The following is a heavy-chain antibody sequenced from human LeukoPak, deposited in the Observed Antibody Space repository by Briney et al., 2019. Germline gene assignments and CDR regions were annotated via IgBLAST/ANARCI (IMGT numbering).Heavy chain of an antibody. CDR1: GVSFRRYY. CDR2: INHSGST. CDR3: ARSDIAAAGAPFDY. V-gene: IGHV4-34*01. D-gene: IGHD6-13*01. J-gene: IGHJ4*02. Sequence: SETLSLTCALYGVSFRRYYWRWIRQPPGKGLEWIGEINHSGSTNYNPSLKSRVTISVDTSKNQFSLKLSSVTAADTAVYYCARSDIAAAGAPFDYWGQGTLVTVSS.